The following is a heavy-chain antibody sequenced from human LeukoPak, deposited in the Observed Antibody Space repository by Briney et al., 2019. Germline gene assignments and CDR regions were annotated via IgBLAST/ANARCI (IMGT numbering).Heavy chain of an antibody. CDR2: ISGYNGKI. V-gene: IGHV1-18*01. CDR1: GHTFVSYG. D-gene: IGHD2-2*01. CDR3: ARRFCSSVSCYDDDAFDV. J-gene: IGHJ3*01. Sequence: ASVKVSCKASGHTFVSYGIRWGRQAPGQGLEWMGWISGYNGKINYAQKFQGRVTMTTDTSTSTAYLELRSLTSEDTAVYYCARRFCSSVSCYDDDAFDVWGQGTLVTVSS.